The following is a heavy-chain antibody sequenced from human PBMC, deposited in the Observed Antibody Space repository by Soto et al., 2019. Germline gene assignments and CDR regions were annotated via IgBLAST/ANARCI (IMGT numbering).Heavy chain of an antibody. CDR2: IWYDGSNK. D-gene: IGHD6-6*01. V-gene: IGHV3-33*01. J-gene: IGHJ4*02. CDR3: AREGYSSSSGHLGHFDY. Sequence: VGSLRLSCASSVFTFSSYGMHCVRHSPGKWLEWVAVIWYDGSNKYYADSVKGRFTISRDNSKNTLYLQMNSLRAEDTAVYYCAREGYSSSSGHLGHFDYWGQGTLVTVSS. CDR1: VFTFSSYG.